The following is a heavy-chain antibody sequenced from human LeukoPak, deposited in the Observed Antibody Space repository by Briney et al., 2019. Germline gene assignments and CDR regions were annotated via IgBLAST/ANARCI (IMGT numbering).Heavy chain of an antibody. Sequence: GGSLRLSCAASGFTFSNYAMSWVRQAPGKGPEWVSAISGSGDNTYYADSVKGRFTISRDNSKNTLYLQMNSLRAEDTAVYYCAKRYSYVDYWGQGTLVTVSS. CDR1: GFTFSNYA. V-gene: IGHV3-23*01. CDR3: AKRYSYVDY. J-gene: IGHJ4*02. D-gene: IGHD5-18*01. CDR2: ISGSGDNT.